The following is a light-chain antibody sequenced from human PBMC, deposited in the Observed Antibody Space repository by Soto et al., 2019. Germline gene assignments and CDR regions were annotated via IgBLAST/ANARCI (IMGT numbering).Light chain of an antibody. V-gene: IGKV1-33*01. CDR2: DAS. J-gene: IGKJ5*01. CDR1: QDISDF. Sequence: DTLMTQSPSSLSASVGDRVTITCQASQDISDFLNWYQQKPGKAPTLLMYDASNLGPGVPSRFSGSGRQTLFPLTISSLKPEDRATYYCQQYDSCPMTFGQGTRL. CDR3: QQYDSCPMT.